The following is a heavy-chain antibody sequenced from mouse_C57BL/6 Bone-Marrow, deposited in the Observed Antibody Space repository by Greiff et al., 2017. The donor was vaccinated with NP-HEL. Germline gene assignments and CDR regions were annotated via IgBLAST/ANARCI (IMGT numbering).Heavy chain of an antibody. Sequence: QVQLQQPGAELVMPGASVKLSCKASGYTFTSYWMHWVKQRPGQGLEWIGEIAPSDSYTNYNQKFKGKSTLTVDKSSSTAYMQLSSLTSEDSAVYYCATGTRFDYWGQGTTLTVSS. CDR3: ATGTRFDY. J-gene: IGHJ2*01. D-gene: IGHD4-1*01. CDR2: IAPSDSYT. V-gene: IGHV1-69*01. CDR1: GYTFTSYW.